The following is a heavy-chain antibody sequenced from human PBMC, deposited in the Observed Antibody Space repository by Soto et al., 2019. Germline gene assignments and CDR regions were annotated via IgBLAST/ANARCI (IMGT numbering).Heavy chain of an antibody. Sequence: SETLSLTCTVSGGSISSSYWSWIRQPPGKGLEWIGYIYYSGSTNYNPSLKSRVTISVDTSKNQFSLKLSSVTAADTAVYYCARDKMRSGVAGTGDWFDPWGQGTLVTVSS. CDR3: ARDKMRSGVAGTGDWFDP. CDR2: IYYSGST. D-gene: IGHD6-19*01. J-gene: IGHJ5*02. V-gene: IGHV4-59*01. CDR1: GGSISSSY.